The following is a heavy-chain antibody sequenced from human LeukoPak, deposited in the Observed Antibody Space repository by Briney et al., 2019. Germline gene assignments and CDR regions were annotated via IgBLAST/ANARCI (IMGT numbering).Heavy chain of an antibody. V-gene: IGHV3-66*02. CDR1: GFTVSSSY. J-gene: IGHJ6*03. CDR2: LYNGGST. CDR3: ARSRYGAPPSYYYYYMDV. Sequence: GGSLRLSCATSGFTVSSSYMNWVRQAPGKGLEWVSVLYNGGSTYYADSVKGRFTISRDNSKNTLFLQMNSLRPEDTAVYFCARSRYGAPPSYYYYYMDVWGKGTTVTVSS. D-gene: IGHD3-9*01.